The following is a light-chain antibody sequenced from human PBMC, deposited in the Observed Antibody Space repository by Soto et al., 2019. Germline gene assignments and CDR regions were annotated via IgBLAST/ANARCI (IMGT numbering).Light chain of an antibody. CDR1: QSVSSSY. V-gene: IGKV3-15*01. Sequence: IVLKLSPGTVSLSPGERDPLHCRASQSVSSSYLAWYQQKPGQAPRLLIYRAFTRATGIPARFSGSGFGTDFTLTISSLQSEDFAVYYCQQYNNWPLTFGGGTKVDI. CDR2: RAF. J-gene: IGKJ4*01. CDR3: QQYNNWPLT.